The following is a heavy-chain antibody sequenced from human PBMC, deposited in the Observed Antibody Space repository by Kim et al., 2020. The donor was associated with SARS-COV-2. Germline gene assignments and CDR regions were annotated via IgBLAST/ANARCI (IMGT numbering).Heavy chain of an antibody. CDR3: ANLAVAGTLGHGGNDY. V-gene: IGHV3-23*02. J-gene: IGHJ4*02. D-gene: IGHD6-19*01. Sequence: FVKGRVTISRDEPKNTLYLQRHSLRAEDTAVYYCANLAVAGTLGHGGNDYWGQGTLVTVSS.